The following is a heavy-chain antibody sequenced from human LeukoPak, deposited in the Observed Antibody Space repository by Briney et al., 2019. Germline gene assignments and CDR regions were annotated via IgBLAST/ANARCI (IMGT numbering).Heavy chain of an antibody. CDR1: GGSLSSYY. J-gene: IGHJ4*02. CDR2: IYTSGST. CDR3: ARDRYDFWSGYSDY. D-gene: IGHD3-3*01. V-gene: IGHV4-4*07. Sequence: PSETLSLTRTVSGGSLSSYYWSWIRQPAGKGLEWIGRIYTSGSTNYNPSLKSRVTMSVDTSKNQFSLKLSSVTAADTAVYYCARDRYDFWSGYSDYWGQGTLVTVSS.